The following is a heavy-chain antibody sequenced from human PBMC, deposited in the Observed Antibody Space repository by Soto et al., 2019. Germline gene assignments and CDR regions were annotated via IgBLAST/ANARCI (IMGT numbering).Heavy chain of an antibody. V-gene: IGHV1-69*13. CDR1: GCTFSHHY. CDR2: IMPIFGTA. CDR3: ARDRLLAAAGTSGMDV. J-gene: IGHJ6*02. D-gene: IGHD6-13*01. Sequence: VNVSYQPCGCTFSHHYIRCLRHALGPGLEWMGGIMPIFGTANYAQKFQGRVTITADESTSTAYMELSSLRSEDTAVYYCARDRLLAAAGTSGMDVWGQGTTVTVSS.